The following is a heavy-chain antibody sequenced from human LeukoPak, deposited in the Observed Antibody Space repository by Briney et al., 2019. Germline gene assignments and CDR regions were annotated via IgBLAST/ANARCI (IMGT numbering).Heavy chain of an antibody. CDR3: ARPQGVASVWDFEY. V-gene: IGHV4-39*01. D-gene: IGHD5-12*01. Sequence: PSETLSLTCTVSGASITSGSYYWGWIRQPPGKGLEWIGSIYYSGSTYYNPSLKSRVTISVDTPKNQFSLEVRSVTAADTAVYYCARPQGVASVWDFEYWGQGTLVTVSS. J-gene: IGHJ4*02. CDR2: IYYSGST. CDR1: GASITSGSYY.